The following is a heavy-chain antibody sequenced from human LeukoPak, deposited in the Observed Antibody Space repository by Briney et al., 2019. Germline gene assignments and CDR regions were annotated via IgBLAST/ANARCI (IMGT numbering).Heavy chain of an antibody. V-gene: IGHV4-34*01. CDR1: GGSFSGYY. CDR3: ASAGRDGYNRSYYYYYMDV. D-gene: IGHD5-24*01. CDR2: INHSGST. J-gene: IGHJ6*03. Sequence: PSETLSLTCAVYGGSFSGYYWSWIRQPPGKGLEWIGEINHSGSTNYNPSLKSRVTISVDTSKNQFSLKLSSVTAADTAVYYCASAGRDGYNRSYYYYYMDVWGKGTTVTVSS.